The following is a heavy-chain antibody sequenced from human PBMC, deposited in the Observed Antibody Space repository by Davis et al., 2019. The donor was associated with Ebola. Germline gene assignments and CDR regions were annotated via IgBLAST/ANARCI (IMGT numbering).Heavy chain of an antibody. CDR3: ASSTVGRGQQLVLRSLDY. CDR2: IIPIFGTA. CDR1: GGTFSSYA. D-gene: IGHD6-13*01. Sequence: SVKVSCKASGGTFSSYAISWVRQAPGQGLEWMGGIIPIFGTANYAQKFQGRVTITADESTSTAYMELSSLRSEDTAAYYCASSTVGRGQQLVLRSLDYWGQGTLVTVSS. V-gene: IGHV1-69*13. J-gene: IGHJ4*02.